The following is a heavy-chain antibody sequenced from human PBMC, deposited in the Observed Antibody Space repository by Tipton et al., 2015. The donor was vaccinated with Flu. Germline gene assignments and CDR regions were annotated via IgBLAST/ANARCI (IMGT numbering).Heavy chain of an antibody. J-gene: IGHJ6*02. CDR1: GGSISSYY. V-gene: IGHV4-59*01. Sequence: TLSLTCTVSGGSISSYYWSWIRQPPGKGLEWIGYIYYSGSTNYNPSLKSRVTITVDTSKNQFSLKLSSVTAADTAVFYCARDRPNYYYCGMDVWGQGTTDTVSS. CDR3: ARDRPNYYYCGMDV. CDR2: IYYSGST.